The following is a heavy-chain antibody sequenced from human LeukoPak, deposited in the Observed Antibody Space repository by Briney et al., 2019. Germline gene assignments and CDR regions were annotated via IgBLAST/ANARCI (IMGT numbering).Heavy chain of an antibody. V-gene: IGHV3-21*01. Sequence: PGGSLRLSCAVSGFTFSNYDMNWVRQAPGKGLEWVSSISSGSSYIYYTDSVKGRFTISRDNAKNTLFLQMNSLRAEDTAVYYCAKDGLWFGESPGEWFDPWGQGTLVTVSS. J-gene: IGHJ5*02. D-gene: IGHD3-10*01. CDR2: ISSGSSYI. CDR3: AKDGLWFGESPGEWFDP. CDR1: GFTFSNYD.